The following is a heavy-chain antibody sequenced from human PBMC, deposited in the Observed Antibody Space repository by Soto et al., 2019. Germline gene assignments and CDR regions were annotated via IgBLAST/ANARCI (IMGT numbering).Heavy chain of an antibody. CDR1: GFTFSGSA. D-gene: IGHD3-3*01. J-gene: IGHJ4*02. V-gene: IGHV3-73*02. Sequence: EVQLVESGGGLVQPGGSLKVSCAASGFTFSGSAMHWVRQASGKGPEWVGRIRSKANSYATAYAVSVKGRFTISRDDSRNTAYLQMNSLKTEDTAVYYCARGVYDFWSGHPEGPDYWGQGTVVTVSS. CDR2: IRSKANSYAT. CDR3: ARGVYDFWSGHPEGPDY.